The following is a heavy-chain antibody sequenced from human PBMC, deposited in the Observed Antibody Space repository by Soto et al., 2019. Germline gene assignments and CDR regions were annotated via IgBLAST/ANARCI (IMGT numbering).Heavy chain of an antibody. V-gene: IGHV3-23*01. D-gene: IGHD3-9*01. Sequence: GGSLRLSCAASVFTFSSYAMSWVRQAPGKGLEWVSAISGSGGSTYYADSVKGRFTISRDNSKNTLYLQMNSLRAEDTAVYYCAKNVLRYSYGMDVWGQGTTVTVSS. J-gene: IGHJ6*02. CDR2: ISGSGGST. CDR3: AKNVLRYSYGMDV. CDR1: VFTFSSYA.